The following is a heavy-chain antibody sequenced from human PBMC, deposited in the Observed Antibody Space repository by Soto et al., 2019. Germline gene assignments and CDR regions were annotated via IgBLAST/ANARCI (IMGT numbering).Heavy chain of an antibody. D-gene: IGHD3-3*01. CDR3: AKSRKEWLLYYYYYMDV. CDR2: LRGGGGST. CDR1: GFTFSSYA. Sequence: GGSLRLSCAASGFTFSSYALSWFPQVPGKGLEWASPLRGGGGSTYYADSVKGRFTISRDNSKNTLYLQMNSLRAEDTAVYYCAKSRKEWLLYYYYYMDVWGKGTTVTVSS. J-gene: IGHJ6*03. V-gene: IGHV3-23*01.